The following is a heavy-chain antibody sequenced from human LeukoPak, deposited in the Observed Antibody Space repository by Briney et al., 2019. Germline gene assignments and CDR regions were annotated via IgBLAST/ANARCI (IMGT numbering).Heavy chain of an antibody. CDR2: IYPRDSDT. CDR3: ARNRDSDY. V-gene: IGHV5-51*01. D-gene: IGHD2/OR15-2a*01. J-gene: IGHJ4*02. Sequence: GESLKISCKAFGYSFSNYWIGWARQMPGKALEWMGIIYPRDSDTRYSPSFQGQVTISVDTSITTAYLQWSSLKASDTAMYYCARNRDSDYWGQGTLVTVSS. CDR1: GYSFSNYW.